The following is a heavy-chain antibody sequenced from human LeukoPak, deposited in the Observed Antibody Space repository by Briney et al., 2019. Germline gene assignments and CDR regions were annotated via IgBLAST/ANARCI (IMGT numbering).Heavy chain of an antibody. Sequence: ASVKVSCKASGYTFTGYYMHWVRQAPGQGLEWMGWINPNSGGTNYAQKFQGRVTMTRDTSISTAYMELSRLRSDDTAVYYCARSTYYDFWSGYLIDYWGQRTLVTVSS. CDR3: ARSTYYDFWSGYLIDY. J-gene: IGHJ4*02. D-gene: IGHD3-3*01. CDR2: INPNSGGT. V-gene: IGHV1-2*02. CDR1: GYTFTGYY.